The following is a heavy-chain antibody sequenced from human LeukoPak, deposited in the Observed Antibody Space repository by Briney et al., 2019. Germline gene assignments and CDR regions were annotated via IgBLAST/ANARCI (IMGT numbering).Heavy chain of an antibody. V-gene: IGHV3-72*01. CDR3: VRGYRGFDS. CDR1: GFTFSDHY. Sequence: GGSLRLSCTPSGFTFSDHYMDCVRQAPGKGLEWVARIRNKANGYTTVYAASVRDRFTISRDDSKSLYLQMSSLTAEDTAGYHCVRGYRGFDSWGQGTLVTVSS. CDR2: IRNKANGYTT. J-gene: IGHJ4*02. D-gene: IGHD5-18*01.